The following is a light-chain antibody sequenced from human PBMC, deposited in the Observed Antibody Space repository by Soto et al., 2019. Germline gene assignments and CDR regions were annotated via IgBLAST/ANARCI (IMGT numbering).Light chain of an antibody. J-gene: IGKJ4*01. CDR1: QSVSSNY. CDR3: QQFSSYPLT. Sequence: EIVLTQSPGTLSLSPGERATFSCRASQSVSSNYLAWYQQKPGQAPRLLIYGAFKRATGIPDRFSGSGSGTDLTLTISRMEPEDFAVYYCQQFSSYPLTFGGGTKMDIK. V-gene: IGKV3-20*01. CDR2: GAF.